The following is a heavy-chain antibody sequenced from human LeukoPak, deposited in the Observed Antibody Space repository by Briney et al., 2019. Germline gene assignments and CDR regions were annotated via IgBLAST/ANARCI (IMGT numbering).Heavy chain of an antibody. Sequence: GGSLRLSCAASGFTFSGYTMNWVRQAPGKGLEWVAVISYDGSNKYYADSVKGRFTISRDNSKNTLYLQMNSLRGEDTAVYYCAKEPGYYFDYWGQGTLVTVSS. CDR3: AKEPGYYFDY. CDR2: ISYDGSNK. V-gene: IGHV3-30-3*01. CDR1: GFTFSGYT. J-gene: IGHJ4*02.